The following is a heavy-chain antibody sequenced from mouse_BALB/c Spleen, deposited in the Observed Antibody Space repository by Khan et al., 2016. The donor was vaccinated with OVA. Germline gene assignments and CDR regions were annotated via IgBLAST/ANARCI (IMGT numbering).Heavy chain of an antibody. Sequence: EVQLQESGPELEKPGASVTLSCTASGYSFTGYNINWLKRSIGRNNQWFGNFVLYYGITSYNQNFKSKTPLTLDTSHSTAYMQLKSLTSDESAIYYCGRVNGYCYHLDYWGQGTSVTVSS. J-gene: IGHJ4*01. CDR1: GYSFTGYN. CDR3: GRVNGYCYHLDY. CDR2: FVLYYGIT. D-gene: IGHD1-1*02. V-gene: IGHV1-39*01.